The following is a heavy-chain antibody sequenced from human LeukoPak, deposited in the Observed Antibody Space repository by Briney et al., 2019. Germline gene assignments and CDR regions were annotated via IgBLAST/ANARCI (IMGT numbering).Heavy chain of an antibody. Sequence: QTGGSLRLSCGASGFTFSSYAMSWVRQAPGKGLEWVSGISRSGDNTYYADSVKGRFTISRDNSKNTLYLQMNSLRAEDTAVFYCARALVGAILHAFDIWGQGTMVAVSS. CDR1: GFTFSSYA. J-gene: IGHJ3*02. V-gene: IGHV3-23*01. D-gene: IGHD1-26*01. CDR3: ARALVGAILHAFDI. CDR2: ISRSGDNT.